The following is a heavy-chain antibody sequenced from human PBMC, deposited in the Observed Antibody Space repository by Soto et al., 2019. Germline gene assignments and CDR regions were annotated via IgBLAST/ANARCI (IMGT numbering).Heavy chain of an antibody. V-gene: IGHV1-69*13. D-gene: IGHD3-10*01. J-gene: IGHJ5*02. CDR1: GGTFSSYA. Sequence: SVKVSCKASGGTFSSYAISWVRQAPGQGLEWMGGIIPIFGTANHAQKFQGRVTITADESTSTAYMELSSLRSEDTAVYYCARSNVLLWFGERIKWFDPWGQGTLVTVSS. CDR2: IIPIFGTA. CDR3: ARSNVLLWFGERIKWFDP.